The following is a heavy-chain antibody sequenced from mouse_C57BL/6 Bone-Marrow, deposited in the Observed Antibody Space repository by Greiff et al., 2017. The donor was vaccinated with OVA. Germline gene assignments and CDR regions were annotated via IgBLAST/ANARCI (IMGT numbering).Heavy chain of an antibody. CDR3: ARTRVTTVVATWAMDY. Sequence: VQLQQPGAELVKPGASVKLSCKASGYTFTSYWMHWVKQRPGRGLEWIGRIDPNSGGTKYNEKFKSKATLTVDKPSSTAYMQLSSLTSEDSAVYYCARTRVTTVVATWAMDYWGQGTSVTVSS. CDR2: IDPNSGGT. V-gene: IGHV1-72*01. CDR1: GYTFTSYW. J-gene: IGHJ4*01. D-gene: IGHD1-1*01.